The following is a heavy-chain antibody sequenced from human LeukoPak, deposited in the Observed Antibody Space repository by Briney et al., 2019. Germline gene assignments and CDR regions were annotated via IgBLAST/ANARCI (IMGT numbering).Heavy chain of an antibody. CDR1: GFTFSSYS. CDR3: AGGGSYLGYYFDY. CDR2: ISSSSSYI. Sequence: GGSLRLSCAASGFTFSSYSMNWVRQAPGKGLEWVSSISSSSSYIYYADSVKGRFTISRDNAKNSLYLQMNSLRAEDTAVYCCAGGGSYLGYYFDYWGQGTLVTVSS. D-gene: IGHD1-26*01. V-gene: IGHV3-21*01. J-gene: IGHJ4*02.